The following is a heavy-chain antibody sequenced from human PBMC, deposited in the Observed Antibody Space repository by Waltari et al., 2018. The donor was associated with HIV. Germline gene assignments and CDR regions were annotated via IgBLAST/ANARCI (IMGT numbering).Heavy chain of an antibody. Sequence: EVKLVASGGGLVQPGGSLRLYCVASGFSFSFFAMSWVRQAPGKGVEWVSASSGGGGSTNYADSVKGLFTISRDNSKNTLYLQMNSLRADDTAVYYCAKTKYYESEAVDIWGQGTMVTVSS. J-gene: IGHJ3*02. CDR3: AKTKYYESEAVDI. V-gene: IGHV3-23*04. D-gene: IGHD3-22*01. CDR2: SSGGGGST. CDR1: GFSFSFFA.